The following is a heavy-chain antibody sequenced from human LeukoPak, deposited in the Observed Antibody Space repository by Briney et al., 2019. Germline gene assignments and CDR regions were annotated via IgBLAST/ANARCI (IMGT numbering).Heavy chain of an antibody. V-gene: IGHV4-59*01. D-gene: IGHD6-6*01. CDR2: IYYSGST. CDR1: GGSISSYY. Sequence: LSETLSLTCTVSGGSISSYYWSWIRQPPGKGLEWIGYIYYSGSTTYNPSLKSRVTISIDTSENQFSLNLSSVTAADTAVYYCARERQLHYFDYWGQGTLVTVS. J-gene: IGHJ4*02. CDR3: ARERQLHYFDY.